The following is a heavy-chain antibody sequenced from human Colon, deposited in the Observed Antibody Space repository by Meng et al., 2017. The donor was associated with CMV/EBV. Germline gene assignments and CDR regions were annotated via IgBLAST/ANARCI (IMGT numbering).Heavy chain of an antibody. Sequence: GGSLRLSCVATRFAFNIYAMSWVRQAPGKGLEWVSGLSDSSSNTYYADSVKGRFTISRDNSRNTLYLQMDSLRAEDTAVYYCAKDEGWDSSGYLRFYIDHWGQGSLVTVSS. CDR2: LSDSSSNT. CDR3: AKDEGWDSSGYLRFYIDH. V-gene: IGHV3-23*01. J-gene: IGHJ4*02. D-gene: IGHD3-22*01. CDR1: RFAFNIYA.